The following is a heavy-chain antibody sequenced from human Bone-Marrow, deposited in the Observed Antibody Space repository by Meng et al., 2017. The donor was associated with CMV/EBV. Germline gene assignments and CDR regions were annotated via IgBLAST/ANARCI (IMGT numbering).Heavy chain of an antibody. V-gene: IGHV1-18*04. Sequence: ASVKVSCKASGYTFTSYCISWVRQAPGQGLEWMGWISAYSGNTTYAQKLQGRVTMTTDTSTSTAYMVLRSLRTEDTAVYYCAGDVGVYYYEYGMDDWGQGTTVTVSS. CDR1: GYTFTSYC. CDR3: AGDVGVYYYEYGMDD. J-gene: IGHJ6*02. CDR2: ISAYSGNT.